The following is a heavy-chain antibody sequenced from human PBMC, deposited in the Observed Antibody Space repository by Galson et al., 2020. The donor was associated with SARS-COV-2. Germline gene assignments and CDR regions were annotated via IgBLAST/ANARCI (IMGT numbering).Heavy chain of an antibody. CDR1: GDSMSSYS. V-gene: IGHV4-4*07. CDR3: ARDDHTGSLTAFDK. CDR2: IYINGDT. D-gene: IGHD1-1*01. Sequence: SETLSLTCAVSGDSMSSYSWSWIRQPAGKGLQWVGRIYINGDTKCNPSLKSRVTMSLDTSKNRFSLRLTSVTAADTAVYYCARDDHTGSLTAFDKWGQGALVTVSS. J-gene: IGHJ4*02.